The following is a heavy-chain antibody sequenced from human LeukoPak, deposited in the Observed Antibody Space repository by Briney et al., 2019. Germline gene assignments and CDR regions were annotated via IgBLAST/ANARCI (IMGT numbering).Heavy chain of an antibody. D-gene: IGHD3-3*01. CDR3: ARDGDYDSGMDV. CDR2: IIPILGIA. CDR1: GGTFSSYA. Sequence: ASVKVSWKASGGTFSSYAISWVRHDPGQGLEWMGRIIPILGIANYAQKFQGRVTMTTDTSTSTAYMELRSLRSDDTAVYYCARDGDYDSGMDVWGQGTTVTVSS. J-gene: IGHJ6*02. V-gene: IGHV1-69*04.